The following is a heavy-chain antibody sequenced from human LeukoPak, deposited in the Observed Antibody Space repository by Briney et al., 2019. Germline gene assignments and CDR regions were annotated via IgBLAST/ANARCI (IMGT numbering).Heavy chain of an antibody. D-gene: IGHD3-10*01. J-gene: IGHJ4*02. Sequence: GGSLKISCQGSGYRFTSYWIAWVRQMPGKGREGLGIFYPGDSDTRYSPSFQGQVTISTDKSISTAYLQWSSLKASDTAMYYCAISLMVREDYYFDYWGQGTLVTVSS. CDR2: FYPGDSDT. CDR1: GYRFTSYW. CDR3: AISLMVREDYYFDY. V-gene: IGHV5-51*01.